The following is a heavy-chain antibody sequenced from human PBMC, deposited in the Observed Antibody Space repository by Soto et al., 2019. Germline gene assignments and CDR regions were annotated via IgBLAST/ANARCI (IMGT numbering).Heavy chain of an antibody. D-gene: IGHD3-22*01. CDR1: GFALSSNA. V-gene: IGHV3-23*01. CDR2: ISGSGGST. CDR3: AKDPAVSNYYDSSGPP. Sequence: LRLSCAASGFALSSNAMSWVRQAPGKGLEWVSAISGSGGSTYYADSVKGRFTISRDNSKNTLYLQMNSLRAEDTAVYYCAKDPAVSNYYDSSGPPGGQGTLVTVSS. J-gene: IGHJ5*02.